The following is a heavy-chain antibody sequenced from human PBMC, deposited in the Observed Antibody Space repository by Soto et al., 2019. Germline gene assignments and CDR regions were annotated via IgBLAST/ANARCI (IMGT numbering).Heavy chain of an antibody. V-gene: IGHV4-31*03. J-gene: IGHJ3*02. CDR1: GGSLTSNGYY. CDR2: IYYSGST. Sequence: QVHLQESGPGLVKPSQTLSPTCTVSGGSLTSNGYYWSWIRHRPEKGLEWLGYIYYSGSTHFNPSLKSRLSISMDTSTNQLSLNLTSVTAADTAVYFCARHLLYRAVFEIWAPATLVTVSA. CDR3: ARHLLYRAVFEI. D-gene: IGHD3-3*01.